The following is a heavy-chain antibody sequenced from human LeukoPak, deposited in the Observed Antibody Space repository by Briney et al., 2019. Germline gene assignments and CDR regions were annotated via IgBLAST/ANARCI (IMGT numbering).Heavy chain of an antibody. CDR3: ARDVGAARPGYYYYYMDV. CDR1: GFTFSSYS. V-gene: IGHV3-48*04. J-gene: IGHJ6*03. D-gene: IGHD6-6*01. CDR2: ISSSSSTI. Sequence: GGSLRLSCAASGFTFSSYSMNWVRQAPGKGLEWVSYISSSSSTIYYADSVKGRFTISRDNAKNSLYLQMNSLRAEDTAVYYCARDVGAARPGYYYYYMDVWGKGTTVTVSS.